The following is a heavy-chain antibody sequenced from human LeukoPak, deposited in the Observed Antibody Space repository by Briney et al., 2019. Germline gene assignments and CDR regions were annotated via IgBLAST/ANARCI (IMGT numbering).Heavy chain of an antibody. J-gene: IGHJ4*02. CDR3: AKEVERWGSYSDY. V-gene: IGHV3-23*01. CDR1: GFTFSNAW. CDR2: ISGSGGST. Sequence: GGSLRLSCAASGFTFSNAWMSWVRQAPGKGLEWVSAISGSGGSTYYADSVKGRFTISRDNSKNTLYLQMNSLRAEDTAVYYCAKEVERWGSYSDYWGQGTLVTVSS. D-gene: IGHD7-27*01.